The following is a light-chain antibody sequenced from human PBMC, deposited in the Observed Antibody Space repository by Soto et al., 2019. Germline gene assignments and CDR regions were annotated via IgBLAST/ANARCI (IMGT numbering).Light chain of an antibody. V-gene: IGKV1-17*01. CDR2: GAA. J-gene: IGKJ1*01. CDR3: LQYNSYPRP. CDR1: QGIRKD. Sequence: DIQMTQSPSSLSASVGDTVIITCRASQGIRKDVGWYQQKVGEAPRRRIFGAAALQSRVSQMVSGSGSGTDFTLTISSLQREDFATYYCLQYNSYPRPVGQGTKVEIK.